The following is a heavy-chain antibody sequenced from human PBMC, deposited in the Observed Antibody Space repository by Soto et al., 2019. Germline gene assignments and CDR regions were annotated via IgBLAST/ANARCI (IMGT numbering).Heavy chain of an antibody. D-gene: IGHD6-13*01. CDR2: IYYSGST. CDR3: AGIAAAGNRLLDY. V-gene: IGHV4-39*01. Sequence: XETLSLPCTVAGCSSSSSRYYWGWIRQPPGKGLEWIGCIYYSGSTYYNPSLKSRVTISVDTTNNQFSLKLISVTAADTAVYYCAGIAAAGNRLLDYWGQGHLVTVAS. CDR1: GCSSSSSRYY. J-gene: IGHJ4*02.